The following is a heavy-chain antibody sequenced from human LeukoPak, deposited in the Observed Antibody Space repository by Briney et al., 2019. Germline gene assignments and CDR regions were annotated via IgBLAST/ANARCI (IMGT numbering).Heavy chain of an antibody. CDR3: ARDPGDRNSGWPLDY. Sequence: PGGSLRLSCAASGFTFSDYYMSWIRQAPGKGLEWVPYISSSSSYTNYADSVKGRFTISRDNAKNSLYLQMNRLRVEDTAVYYCARDPGDRNSGWPLDYWGQGTLVTVSS. CDR2: ISSSSSYT. D-gene: IGHD6-19*01. V-gene: IGHV3-11*06. CDR1: GFTFSDYY. J-gene: IGHJ4*02.